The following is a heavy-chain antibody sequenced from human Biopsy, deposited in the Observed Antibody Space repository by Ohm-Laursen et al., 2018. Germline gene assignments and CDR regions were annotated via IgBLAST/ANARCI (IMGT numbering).Heavy chain of an antibody. V-gene: IGHV4-39*01. J-gene: IGHJ5*02. CDR2: IYNTETT. CDR3: ARHPTGFWFDP. Sequence: TLSLTCTVSGGSIGSSTTYYWAWLRQPPGKGLEWIGSIYNTETTFYNPSLKIRVTKSVDTSTNQFSLKVSSVTAADTALYFCARHPTGFWFDPWGHGTLVTVSS. CDR1: GGSIGSSTTYY.